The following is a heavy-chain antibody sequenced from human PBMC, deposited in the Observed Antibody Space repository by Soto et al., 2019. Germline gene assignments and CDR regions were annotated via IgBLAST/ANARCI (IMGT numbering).Heavy chain of an antibody. V-gene: IGHV3-30*03. J-gene: IGHJ1*01. CDR2: ISYDGSNK. CDR3: ARDYYYDSSGYYRKYFQH. Sequence: QVQLVESGGGVVQPGRSLRLSCAASGFTFSSYGMHWVRQAPGKGLEWVAVISYDGSNKYYADSVKGRFTISRDNSKNTLYLQMNSLRAEDTAVYYCARDYYYDSSGYYRKYFQHWGQGTLVTVSS. CDR1: GFTFSSYG. D-gene: IGHD3-22*01.